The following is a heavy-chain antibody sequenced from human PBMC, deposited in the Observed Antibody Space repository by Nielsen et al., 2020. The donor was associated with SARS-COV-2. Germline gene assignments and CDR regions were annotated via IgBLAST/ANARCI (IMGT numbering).Heavy chain of an antibody. D-gene: IGHD6-6*01. CDR1: GFTFSSYS. Sequence: GESLKISCAASGFTFSSYSMNWVRQAPGKGLEWVSSISSSSSYIYYADSVKGRFTISRDNAKNSLYLQMNSLRAEDTALYYCAKLEYSSPSGDYWGQGTLVTVSS. CDR3: AKLEYSSPSGDY. V-gene: IGHV3-21*04. J-gene: IGHJ4*02. CDR2: ISSSSSYI.